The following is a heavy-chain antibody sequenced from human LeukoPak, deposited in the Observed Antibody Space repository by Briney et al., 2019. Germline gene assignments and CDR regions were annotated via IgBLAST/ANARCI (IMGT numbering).Heavy chain of an antibody. V-gene: IGHV4-59*01. CDR3: ARHYGGILEYFDL. CDR2: IYYSGST. D-gene: IGHD4-23*01. Sequence: SETLSLTSTVSGGSISSYYWSWIRQPPGKGLEWIGYIYYSGSTNYNPSLKSRVTISVDTSKNQFSLKLSSVTAADTAVYYCARHYGGILEYFDLWGRGTLVTVSS. CDR1: GGSISSYY. J-gene: IGHJ2*01.